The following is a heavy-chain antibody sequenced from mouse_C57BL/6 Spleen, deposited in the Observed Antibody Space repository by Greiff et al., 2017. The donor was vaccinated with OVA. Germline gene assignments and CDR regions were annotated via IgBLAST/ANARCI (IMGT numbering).Heavy chain of an antibody. D-gene: IGHD1-1*01. V-gene: IGHV1-26*01. CDR1: GYTFTDYY. Sequence: EVQLQQSGPELVKPGASVKISCKASGYTFTDYYMNWVKQSHGKSLEWIGDINPNNGGTSYNQKFKGKATLTVDKSSSTAYMELRSLTSEDSAVYYCARSLGYYGSSSFAYWGQGTLVTVSA. CDR2: INPNNGGT. J-gene: IGHJ3*01. CDR3: ARSLGYYGSSSFAY.